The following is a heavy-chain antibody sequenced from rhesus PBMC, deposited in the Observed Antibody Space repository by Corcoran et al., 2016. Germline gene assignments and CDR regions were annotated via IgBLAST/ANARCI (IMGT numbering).Heavy chain of an antibody. CDR3: ASFFLVDY. D-gene: IGHD3-3*01. Sequence: QVQLQESGPGLVKPSETLSLTCAVSGYSISSNYWSWIRQPPGKGLEWIWYIYGSGGGTNYNPSLKNRVTISIDTSNNQFSLKRSSVTAADTAVYYCASFFLVDYWGQGVLVTVSS. J-gene: IGHJ4*01. CDR2: IYGSGGGT. V-gene: IGHV4-106*01. CDR1: GYSISSNY.